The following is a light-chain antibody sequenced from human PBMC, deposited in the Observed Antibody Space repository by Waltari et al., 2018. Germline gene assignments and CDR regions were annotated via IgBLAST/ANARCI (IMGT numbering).Light chain of an antibody. V-gene: IGKV4-1*01. J-gene: IGKJ5*01. Sequence: DIVMTQSPDSLAVSLGERPTINCRSSQSVLSRSNNKNYLTWYQRKQGQPPKLLIYWASTRESGVPDRFSGSGSGTDFTLTISSLQPEDFATYYCQQLKSYPITFGQGTRLEIK. CDR3: QQLKSYPIT. CDR1: QSVLSRSNNKNY. CDR2: WAS.